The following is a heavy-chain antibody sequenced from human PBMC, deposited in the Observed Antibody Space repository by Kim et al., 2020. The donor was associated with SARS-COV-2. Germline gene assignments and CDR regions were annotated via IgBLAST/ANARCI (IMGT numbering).Heavy chain of an antibody. CDR3: AXGGDCSRTSCQTGFDP. CDR2: IVVDSGAT. Sequence: SVKVSCKSSALTFTSTAVHWVRQARGQRLEWIGWIVVDSGATNYAQKFQQRVNXTRDLSIVTAYLELSSLRPDDTAVYFCAXGGDCSRTSCQTGFDPWGQGXLVTVSS. V-gene: IGHV1-58*01. CDR1: ALTFTSTA. D-gene: IGHD2-2*01. J-gene: IGHJ5*02.